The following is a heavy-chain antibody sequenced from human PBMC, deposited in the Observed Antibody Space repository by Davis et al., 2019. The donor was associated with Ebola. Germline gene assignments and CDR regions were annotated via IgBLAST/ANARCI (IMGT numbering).Heavy chain of an antibody. CDR2: IRYDESDK. V-gene: IGHV3-30*02. Sequence: GGSLRLSCAAPGFTFATFCMSWVRQPPGKGLEWVAFIRYDESDKYYADSVKGLFTISRDNSKNTLFLQMNSLKAEDRAVYYCAKGLLYSYGPIQHWGQGTLVTVSS. CDR3: AKGLLYSYGPIQH. D-gene: IGHD5-18*01. J-gene: IGHJ1*01. CDR1: GFTFATFC.